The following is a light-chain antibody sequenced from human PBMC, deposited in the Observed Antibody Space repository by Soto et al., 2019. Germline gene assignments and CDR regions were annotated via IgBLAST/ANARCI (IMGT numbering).Light chain of an antibody. CDR3: QQRSNWLIS. Sequence: EVVLTQSPASLSLSPGERATLSCRASQSVSRYLAWYQQKPGQAPRLLIYDASNRATGIPARFSGSGSGTDFTLTISSLEPEDFAVYYCQQRSNWLISFGPGTKVDIK. CDR2: DAS. V-gene: IGKV3-11*01. J-gene: IGKJ3*01. CDR1: QSVSRY.